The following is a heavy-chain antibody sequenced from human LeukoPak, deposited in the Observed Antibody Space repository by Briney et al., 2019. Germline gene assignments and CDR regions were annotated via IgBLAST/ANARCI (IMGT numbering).Heavy chain of an antibody. V-gene: IGHV1-8*01. CDR1: GYTFTSYD. CDR2: MNPNSGNT. CDR3: ARGRADSIAAGD. D-gene: IGHD6-13*01. Sequence: ASVKVSCKASGYTFTSYDINWVRQASGQGLEWMGWMNPNSGNTGYAQKFQGGVTMTRNTSISTAYMELSSLRSEDTAVYYCARGRADSIAAGDWGQGTLVTVSS. J-gene: IGHJ4*02.